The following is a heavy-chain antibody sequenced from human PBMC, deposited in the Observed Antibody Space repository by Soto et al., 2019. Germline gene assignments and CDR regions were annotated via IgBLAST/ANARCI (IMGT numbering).Heavy chain of an antibody. CDR2: IYHSGST. D-gene: IGHD3-3*01. J-gene: IGHJ3*02. V-gene: IGHV4-4*02. CDR1: GGSISSSNW. Sequence: SETLSLTCAVSGGSISSSNWWSWVRQPPGKGLEWIGEIYHSGSTNYNPSLKSRVTISVDKSKNQFSLKLSSVTAADTAVYYCARDYTKAFWSGPPFEIWGQGTMVTVAS. CDR3: ARDYTKAFWSGPPFEI.